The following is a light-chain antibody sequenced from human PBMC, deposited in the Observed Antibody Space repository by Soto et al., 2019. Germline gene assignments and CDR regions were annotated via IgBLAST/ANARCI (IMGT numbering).Light chain of an antibody. J-gene: IGKJ2*01. Sequence: DIQMTQSPSTLSASVGDRVTITCRASQILNNRLGWYQQKPGQAPKLLISGAFNLQSGVPSRFGGGASGTDFTLTISSLQPEDFATYYCQQSYITPYSFGRGTRLDIK. CDR3: QQSYITPYS. CDR2: GAF. V-gene: IGKV1-39*01. CDR1: QILNNR.